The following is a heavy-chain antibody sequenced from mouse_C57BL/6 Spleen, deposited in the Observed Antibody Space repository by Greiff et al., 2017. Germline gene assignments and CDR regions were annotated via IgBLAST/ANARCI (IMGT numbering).Heavy chain of an antibody. CDR1: GYTFTDYE. V-gene: IGHV1-15*01. CDR2: IDPETGGT. Sequence: VKLQESGAELVRPGASVTLSCKASGYTFTDYEMHWVKQTPVHGLEWIGAIDPETGGTAYNQKFKGKAILTADKSSSTAYMELRSLTSEDSAVYYCTRSGHYYGSSYNSLFDYWGQGTTLTVSS. CDR3: TRSGHYYGSSYNSLFDY. J-gene: IGHJ2*01. D-gene: IGHD1-1*01.